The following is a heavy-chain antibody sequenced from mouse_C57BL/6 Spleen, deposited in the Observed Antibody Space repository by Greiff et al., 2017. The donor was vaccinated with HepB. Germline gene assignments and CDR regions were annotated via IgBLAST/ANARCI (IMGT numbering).Heavy chain of an antibody. CDR3: ARDSSGYWFAY. V-gene: IGHV1-53*01. D-gene: IGHD3-2*02. CDR2: INPSNGGT. J-gene: IGHJ3*01. Sequence: QVHVKQSGTELVKPGASVKLSCKASGYTFTSYWMHWVKQRPGQGLEWIGNINPSNGGTNYNEKFKSKATLTVDKSSSTAYMQLSSLTSEDSAVYYCARDSSGYWFAYWGQGTLVTVSA. CDR1: GYTFTSYW.